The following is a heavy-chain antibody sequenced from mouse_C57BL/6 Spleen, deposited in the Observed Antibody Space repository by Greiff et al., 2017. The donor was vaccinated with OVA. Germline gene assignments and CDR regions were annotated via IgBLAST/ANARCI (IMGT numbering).Heavy chain of an antibody. CDR1: GYTFTDYY. D-gene: IGHD1-1*02. CDR3: ARSGLWSYWDFDV. V-gene: IGHV1-76*01. Sequence: VKLQESGAELVRPGASVKLSCKASGYTFTDYYINWVKQRPGQGLEWIARISPGSDNTYYNERVKGKATLTAEKSSSTAYMQLRSLTSEDSAVYFCARSGLWSYWDFDVWDTGTTVTVSS. CDR2: ISPGSDNT. J-gene: IGHJ1*03.